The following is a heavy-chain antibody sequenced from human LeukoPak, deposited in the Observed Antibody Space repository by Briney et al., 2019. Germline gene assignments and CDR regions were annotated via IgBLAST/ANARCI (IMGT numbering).Heavy chain of an antibody. Sequence: GGSLRLSCAASGFTFSSYGMHWVRQAPGKGLEWVAVISYDGSNKYYADSVKGRFTISRDTSKNRVYLQMNSLRAEDTAVYYCARDWARGYIYGLTRSYFDYWGQGTLVTVSS. D-gene: IGHD5-18*01. CDR1: GFTFSSYG. J-gene: IGHJ4*02. V-gene: IGHV3-30*03. CDR3: ARDWARGYIYGLTRSYFDY. CDR2: ISYDGSNK.